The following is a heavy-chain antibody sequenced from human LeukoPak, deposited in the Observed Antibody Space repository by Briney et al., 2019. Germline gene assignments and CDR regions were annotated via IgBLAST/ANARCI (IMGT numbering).Heavy chain of an antibody. CDR2: ISSSSSYI. D-gene: IGHD2-15*01. V-gene: IGHV3-21*01. CDR1: GFTFSSYS. Sequence: GGSLRLSCAASGFTFSSYSMSWVRQAPGKGLEWVSSISSSSSYIYYADSVKGRFTISRDNAKNSLYLQMNSLRAEDTAVYYCARGSGRRTSIFDYWGQGTLVTVSS. J-gene: IGHJ4*02. CDR3: ARGSGRRTSIFDY.